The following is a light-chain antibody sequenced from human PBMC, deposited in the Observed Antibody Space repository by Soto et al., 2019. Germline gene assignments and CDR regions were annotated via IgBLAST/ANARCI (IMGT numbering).Light chain of an antibody. J-gene: IGLJ1*01. CDR3: ISYTVSRSYV. V-gene: IGLV2-14*01. CDR2: SVS. Sequence: QAARTQPASVSGSPGQSITISCSGTSSDIGTYDHVAWFQHFPGKTPKLMIYSVSNRPSGVSYRFSGSKSGNTASLTISGLQAEDEADYYCISYTVSRSYVFGTGTKVTVL. CDR1: SSDIGTYDH.